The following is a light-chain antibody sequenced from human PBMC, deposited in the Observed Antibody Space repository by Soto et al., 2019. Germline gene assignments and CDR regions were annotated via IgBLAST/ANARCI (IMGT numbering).Light chain of an antibody. CDR2: GAS. Sequence: ESVLTQSPGTLSLSPGERATLSCRASQSVSSSYLAWYQQKPGQATMLLIYGASSRATSIPDRFSGSGSGTDFTLTISRREPEDFAVYYCQQYGSSPRYTFGQGTKLEIK. CDR1: QSVSSSY. V-gene: IGKV3-20*01. J-gene: IGKJ2*01. CDR3: QQYGSSPRYT.